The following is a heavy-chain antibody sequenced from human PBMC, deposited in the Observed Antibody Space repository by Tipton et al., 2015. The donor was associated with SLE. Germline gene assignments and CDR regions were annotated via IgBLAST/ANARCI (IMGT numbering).Heavy chain of an antibody. V-gene: IGHV4-39*01. Sequence: TLSLTCTVSGGSVSSGSYYWSWIRQPPGKGLEWIGSIYYSGSTYYNPSLKSRVTISVDTSKNQFSLKLSSVTAADTAVYYCARPAGIAAAGTGESFQHWGQGTLVTVSS. J-gene: IGHJ1*01. CDR1: GGSVSSGSYY. D-gene: IGHD6-13*01. CDR3: ARPAGIAAAGTGESFQH. CDR2: IYYSGST.